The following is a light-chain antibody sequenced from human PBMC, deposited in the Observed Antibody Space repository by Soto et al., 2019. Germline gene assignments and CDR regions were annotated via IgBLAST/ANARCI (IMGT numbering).Light chain of an antibody. Sequence: DIVMTQSPASLAVSLGERATINCKSSQSILFSSNNKNYLAWYQQKPGQPLKLLIYWASTRESGVPDRFSGSGSGTDFTLTINSLQPEDVAIYYCQQYYSRPLTFGQGRRPEIK. V-gene: IGKV4-1*01. CDR1: QSILFSSNNKNY. J-gene: IGKJ5*01. CDR3: QQYYSRPLT. CDR2: WAS.